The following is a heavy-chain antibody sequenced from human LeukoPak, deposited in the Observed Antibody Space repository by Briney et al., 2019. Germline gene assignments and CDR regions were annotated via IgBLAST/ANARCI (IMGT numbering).Heavy chain of an antibody. CDR2: INSDGSTT. CDR1: GFTFSSHW. V-gene: IGHV3-74*01. Sequence: GGSLRLSCAASGFTFSSHWMHWVGQAPGKGLVWVSRINSDGSTTSYADSVKGRFSVSRDNAQNTLFLQMDSLTPEDTAVYYCARDQGSGCFDYLGQGTLVTVSS. CDR3: ARDQGSGCFDY. J-gene: IGHJ4*02. D-gene: IGHD6-19*01.